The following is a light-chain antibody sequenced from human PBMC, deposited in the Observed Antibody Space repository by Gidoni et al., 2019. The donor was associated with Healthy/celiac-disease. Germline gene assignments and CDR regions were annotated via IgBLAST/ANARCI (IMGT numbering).Light chain of an antibody. CDR1: QSISSW. J-gene: IGKJ2*01. Sequence: DIQMTQSPSTLSASVGDRVTITCRASQSISSWLAWYQQKPGKAPKLLIYKASSLESGVPTRFSGSGSGTEFTLTSSSLQPDDFATYYCQQYNSYSPYTFXQXTKLEIK. CDR3: QQYNSYSPYT. V-gene: IGKV1-5*03. CDR2: KAS.